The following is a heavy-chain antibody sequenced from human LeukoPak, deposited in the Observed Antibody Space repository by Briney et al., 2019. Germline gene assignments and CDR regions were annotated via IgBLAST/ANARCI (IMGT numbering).Heavy chain of an antibody. Sequence: GGSLRLSCAASGLTFSNYAMSWVRQAPGMGLEWVSAISGSGGNTDYADSVEGRFTISRDNSKNMLYLQMNSLRSEDTAVYYCARDGYVSSGWYSMGFDPWGQGTLVTVSS. V-gene: IGHV3-23*01. CDR2: ISGSGGNT. CDR3: ARDGYVSSGWYSMGFDP. J-gene: IGHJ5*02. CDR1: GLTFSNYA. D-gene: IGHD6-19*01.